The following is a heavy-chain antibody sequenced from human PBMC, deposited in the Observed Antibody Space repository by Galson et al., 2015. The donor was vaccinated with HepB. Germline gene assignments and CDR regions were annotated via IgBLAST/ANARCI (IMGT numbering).Heavy chain of an antibody. CDR2: ISGSGGST. J-gene: IGHJ4*02. CDR1: GFTFSSYA. Sequence: SLRLSCAPSGFTFSSYAMSWVRQAPGKGLEWVSAISGSGGSTYYADSVKGRFTISRDNSKNTLYLQMNSLRAEDTAVYYCAKETTYYYDSSGYGADYWGQGTLVTVSS. D-gene: IGHD3-22*01. V-gene: IGHV3-23*01. CDR3: AKETTYYYDSSGYGADY.